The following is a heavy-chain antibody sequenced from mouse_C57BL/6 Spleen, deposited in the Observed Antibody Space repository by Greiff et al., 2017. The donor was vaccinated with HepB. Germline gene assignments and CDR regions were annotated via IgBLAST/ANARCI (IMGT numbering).Heavy chain of an antibody. CDR2: ISYDGSN. CDR1: GYSITSGYY. CDR3: ARDSYYGYGSPFAY. Sequence: DVKLQESGPGLVKPSQSLSLTCSVTGYSITSGYYWNWIRQFPGNKLEWMGYISYDGSNNYNPSLKNRISITRDTSKNQFFLKLNSVTTEDTATYYCARDSYYGYGSPFAYWGQGTLVTVSA. D-gene: IGHD2-9*01. J-gene: IGHJ3*01. V-gene: IGHV3-6*01.